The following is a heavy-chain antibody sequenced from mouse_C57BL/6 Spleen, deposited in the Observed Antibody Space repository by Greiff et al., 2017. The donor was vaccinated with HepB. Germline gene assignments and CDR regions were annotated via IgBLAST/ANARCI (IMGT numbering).Heavy chain of an antibody. CDR3: ARRYYYGPFFDY. J-gene: IGHJ2*01. D-gene: IGHD1-1*01. CDR2: INPNNGGT. Sequence: EVQLQQSGPELVKPGASVKISCKASGYTFTDYYMNWVKQSHGKSLEWIGDINPNNGGTSYNQKFKGKATLTVDKSSSTAYMELRSLTSEDSAVYYCARRYYYGPFFDYWGQGTTLTVSS. CDR1: GYTFTDYY. V-gene: IGHV1-26*01.